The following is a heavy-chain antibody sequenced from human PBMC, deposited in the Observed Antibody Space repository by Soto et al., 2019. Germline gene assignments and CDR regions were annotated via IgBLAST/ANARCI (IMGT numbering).Heavy chain of an antibody. CDR3: ARLPPDCSGGRCYWKGFDY. CDR1: GGSISSYY. J-gene: IGHJ4*02. Sequence: PSETLSLTCTVSGGSISSYYWSWIRQPPGKGLEWIGYIYYSGSTNYNPSLKSRVTISVDTSKNQFSLKLSSVTAADTAVYYCARLPPDCSGGRCYWKGFDYWGQGTLVTVSS. CDR2: IYYSGST. D-gene: IGHD2-15*01. V-gene: IGHV4-59*08.